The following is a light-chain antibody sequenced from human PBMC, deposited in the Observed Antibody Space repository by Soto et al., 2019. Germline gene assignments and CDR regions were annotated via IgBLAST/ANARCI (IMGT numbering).Light chain of an antibody. V-gene: IGLV2-8*01. CDR1: SSDVGGYNY. J-gene: IGLJ3*02. Sequence: QSALTQPASVSGSPGQSITISCTGTSSDVGGYNYVSWYQQHPGKAPKLMIYEDSNRPSGVPDRFSGSKSGTTAPLTVSGLPAEEEDYYYCNSYAGSNNGVFGGGTKVTVL. CDR3: NSYAGSNNGV. CDR2: EDS.